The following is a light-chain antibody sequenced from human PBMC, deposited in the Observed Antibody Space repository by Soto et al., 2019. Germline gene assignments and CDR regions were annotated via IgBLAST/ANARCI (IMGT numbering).Light chain of an antibody. CDR1: SSDVGGYNY. Sequence: QSVLTQPASVSGSPGQSITISCTGTSSDVGGYNYVSWYQQHPGKAPKIMIYDVTSRPSGVSNRFSGSKSGNTASLTISGLQAEDEADYYCSSYTSITILVFGTGTKLTVL. J-gene: IGLJ1*01. CDR2: DVT. V-gene: IGLV2-14*01. CDR3: SSYTSITILV.